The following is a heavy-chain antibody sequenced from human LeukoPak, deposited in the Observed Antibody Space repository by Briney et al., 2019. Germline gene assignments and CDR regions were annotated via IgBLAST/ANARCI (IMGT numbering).Heavy chain of an antibody. J-gene: IGHJ4*02. Sequence: GGSLRLSCAASGFTFSSYSMNWVRQAPGKGLEWVSSISSSSNYIYYADSVKGRFTISGDNAKNSLYLQMNSLRAEDTAVYYCARDDDYGDYGAYWGQGTLVTVSS. CDR3: ARDDDYGDYGAY. V-gene: IGHV3-21*01. CDR2: ISSSSNYI. CDR1: GFTFSSYS. D-gene: IGHD4-17*01.